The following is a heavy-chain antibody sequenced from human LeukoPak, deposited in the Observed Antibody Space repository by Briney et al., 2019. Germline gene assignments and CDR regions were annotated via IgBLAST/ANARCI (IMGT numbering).Heavy chain of an antibody. J-gene: IGHJ4*02. D-gene: IGHD6-19*01. CDR2: ISGSGGST. CDR3: AKDLGSSSIAVAGPGFDY. Sequence: PGGSLRLSCAASGFTFSSYAMSWVRQARGKGREWVSAISGSGGSTYYADSVKGRFTISRDNSKNTLYLQMNSLRAEDTAVYYCAKDLGSSSIAVAGPGFDYWGQGTLVTVSS. CDR1: GFTFSSYA. V-gene: IGHV3-23*01.